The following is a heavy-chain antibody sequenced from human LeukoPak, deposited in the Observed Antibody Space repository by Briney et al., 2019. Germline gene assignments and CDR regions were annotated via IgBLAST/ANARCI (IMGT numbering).Heavy chain of an antibody. J-gene: IGHJ1*01. V-gene: IGHV3-21*01. CDR2: ISSSSSYI. Sequence: PGRSLRLSCAASGFTFSSYAMHWVRQAPGKGLEWVSSISSSSSYIYYADSVKGRFTISRDNAKNSLYLQMNSLRAEDTAVYYCATSVEMATIEYFQHWGQGTLVTVSS. D-gene: IGHD5-24*01. CDR3: ATSVEMATIEYFQH. CDR1: GFTFSSYA.